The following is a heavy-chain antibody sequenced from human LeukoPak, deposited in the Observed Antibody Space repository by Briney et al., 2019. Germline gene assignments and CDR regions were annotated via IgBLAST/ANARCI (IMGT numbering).Heavy chain of an antibody. V-gene: IGHV3-73*01. CDR3: TRDSGTYNWFDP. Sequence: GESLQISCVASGFXFSDSAIHWVRQSSGKGLEWIGHMDKETNLYATALAASVKGRFTVSRDDSKNTAYLHMNSLKTEDTALYYCTRDSGTYNWFDPWGQGTLVTVSS. CDR2: MDKETNLYAT. J-gene: IGHJ5*02. D-gene: IGHD1-26*01. CDR1: GFXFSDSA.